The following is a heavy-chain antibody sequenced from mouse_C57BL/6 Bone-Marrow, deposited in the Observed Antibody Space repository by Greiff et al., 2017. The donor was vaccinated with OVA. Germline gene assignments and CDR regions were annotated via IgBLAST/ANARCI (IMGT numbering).Heavy chain of an antibody. CDR1: GFTFSSYA. Sequence: EVQGVESGEGLVKPGGSLKLSCAASGFTFSSYAMSWVRQTPEKRLEWVAYISSGGDYIYYADTVKGRFTISRDNARNTLYLQMSSLKSEDTAMYYCTRENIITTVVAEYFDVWGTGTTVTVSS. CDR2: ISSGGDYI. D-gene: IGHD1-1*01. J-gene: IGHJ1*03. CDR3: TRENIITTVVAEYFDV. V-gene: IGHV5-9-1*02.